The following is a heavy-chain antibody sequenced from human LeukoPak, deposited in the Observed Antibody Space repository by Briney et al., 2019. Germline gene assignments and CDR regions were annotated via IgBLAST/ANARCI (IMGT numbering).Heavy chain of an antibody. J-gene: IGHJ6*03. Sequence: TSETLSLTCAVYGGSFSGYYWSWIRQPPGKGLEWIGEINHSGSTNYNPSLKSRVTISVDTSKNQFSLKLSSVTAADTAVYYCARTGGSLLWFGELDYYMDVWGKGTTVTVSS. CDR3: ARTGGSLLWFGELDYYMDV. CDR2: INHSGST. V-gene: IGHV4-34*01. CDR1: GGSFSGYY. D-gene: IGHD3-10*01.